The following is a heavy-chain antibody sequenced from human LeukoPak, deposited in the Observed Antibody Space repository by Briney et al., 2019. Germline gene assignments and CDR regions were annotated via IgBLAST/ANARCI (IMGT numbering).Heavy chain of an antibody. CDR2: ISGSSGST. V-gene: IGHV3-23*01. D-gene: IGHD6-19*01. Sequence: GGSLRLSCAASGFTFSSYAMSWVRQAPGKELEWVSAISGSSGSTYYADSVKGRFTISRDSSKNTLYLQMNSLRAEDTAVYYCAKASRSYSSGWYYFDYWGQGTLVTVSS. CDR1: GFTFSSYA. CDR3: AKASRSYSSGWYYFDY. J-gene: IGHJ4*02.